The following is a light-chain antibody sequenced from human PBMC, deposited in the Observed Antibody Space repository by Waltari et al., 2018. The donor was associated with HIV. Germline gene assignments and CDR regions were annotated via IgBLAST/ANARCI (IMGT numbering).Light chain of an antibody. Sequence: DIQMTQSPSSLSASVGDRVTITCQASQDISNYLNWYQHKPGKAPKLLIYDASNLETGVPSRFSGSGSGTDFTFTISSLQPEDSATYYCQQYDNLPPLTFGGGTKVEIK. J-gene: IGKJ4*01. CDR1: QDISNY. CDR2: DAS. CDR3: QQYDNLPPLT. V-gene: IGKV1-33*01.